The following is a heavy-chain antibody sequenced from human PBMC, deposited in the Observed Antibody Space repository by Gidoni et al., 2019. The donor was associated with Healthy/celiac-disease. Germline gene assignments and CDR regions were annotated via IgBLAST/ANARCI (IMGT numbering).Heavy chain of an antibody. CDR2: IWYDGSSK. Sequence: QVQLVESGGGGVQPGRSLRLPCPASGFPFSGYGLHWVRRAPGKGLGWVAVIWYDGSSKDYADSGKGRFTISRDNSKNTLYLQMNSLRAEDTAVYYCARDHVVVVPAARHYYYYMDVWGKGTTVTVSS. J-gene: IGHJ6*03. CDR1: GFPFSGYG. V-gene: IGHV3-33*01. D-gene: IGHD2-2*01. CDR3: ARDHVVVVPAARHYYYYMDV.